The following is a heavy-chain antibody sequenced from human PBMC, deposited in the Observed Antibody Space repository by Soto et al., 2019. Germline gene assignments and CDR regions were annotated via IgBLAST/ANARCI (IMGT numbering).Heavy chain of an antibody. CDR2: ISYDGSNK. CDR3: AKESRYSSGWYGGGDWFDP. Sequence: PGGSLRLSCAASGFTFSSYGMHWVRQAPGKGLEWVAVISYDGSNKYYADSVKGRFTISRDNSKNTLYLQMNSLRAEDTAVYYCAKESRYSSGWYGGGDWFDPWGQGTLVTVSS. V-gene: IGHV3-30*18. J-gene: IGHJ5*02. CDR1: GFTFSSYG. D-gene: IGHD6-19*01.